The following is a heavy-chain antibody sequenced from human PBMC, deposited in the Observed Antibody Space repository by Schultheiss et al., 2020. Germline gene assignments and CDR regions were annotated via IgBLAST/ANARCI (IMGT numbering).Heavy chain of an antibody. Sequence: SETLSLTCTVSGGSISSGSHYWSWIRQPAGKGLEWIGRIYTSGSTNYNPSLKSRVTISVDTSKNQFSLKLSSVTAADTAVYYCAREGQSSSWRANYYYYYGKDVWGQGTTVTVSS. CDR3: AREGQSSSWRANYYYYYGKDV. CDR2: IYTSGST. D-gene: IGHD6-13*01. J-gene: IGHJ6*02. V-gene: IGHV4-61*02. CDR1: GGSISSGSHY.